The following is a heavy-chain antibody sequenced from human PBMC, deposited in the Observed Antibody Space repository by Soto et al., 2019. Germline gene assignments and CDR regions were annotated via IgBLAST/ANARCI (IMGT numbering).Heavy chain of an antibody. CDR1: GFTFSSYS. Sequence: GGSLRLSCAASGFTFSSYSMNWVRQAPGKGLEWVSSISSSSSYIYYAGSVKGRFTISRDNAKNSLYLQMNSLRAEDTAVYYCARAMTANDYWGQGTLVTVSS. V-gene: IGHV3-21*01. J-gene: IGHJ4*02. CDR2: ISSSSSYI. CDR3: ARAMTANDY.